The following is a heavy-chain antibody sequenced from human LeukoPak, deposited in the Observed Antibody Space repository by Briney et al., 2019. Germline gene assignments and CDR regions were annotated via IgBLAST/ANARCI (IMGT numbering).Heavy chain of an antibody. CDR3: ARIRGSSSPYYYYGMDV. CDR1: GGSFSGYY. CDR2: INHSGST. J-gene: IGHJ6*02. V-gene: IGHV4-34*01. Sequence: PSETLSLTCAVYGGSFSGYYWSWIRQPPGKGLEWIGEINHSGSTNYNPSLKSRVTISVDTSKNQFSLKLSSVTAADTAVYYCARIRGSSSPYYYYGMDVWGQGTTVTVSS. D-gene: IGHD6-6*01.